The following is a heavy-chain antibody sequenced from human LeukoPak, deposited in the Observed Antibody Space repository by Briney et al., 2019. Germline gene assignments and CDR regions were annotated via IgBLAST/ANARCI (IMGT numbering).Heavy chain of an antibody. CDR1: GGSISSSIYY. J-gene: IGHJ3*02. Sequence: SETLSLTCTVSGGSISSSIYYWGWIRQPPGKGLEWIGSIYYSGSTYYNPSLKSRVTISVDTSKNQFSLKLSSVTAADTAVYYCARWGWAFDIWGQGTMVTVSS. CDR2: IYYSGST. V-gene: IGHV4-39*07. CDR3: ARWGWAFDI. D-gene: IGHD7-27*01.